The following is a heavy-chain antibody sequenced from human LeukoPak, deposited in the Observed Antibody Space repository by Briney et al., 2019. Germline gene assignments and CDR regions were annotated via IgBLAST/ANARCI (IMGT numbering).Heavy chain of an antibody. D-gene: IGHD6-19*01. V-gene: IGHV3-30*04. CDR3: ARDLSAVAGTALFDP. Sequence: GGSLRLSCAVSGFTFSTYAMQWVRQAPGKGLEWVAVIVYDGSSKYYADSVKGRFTISRDNSKSTLYLQMNSLKTEDTAVYYCARDLSAVAGTALFDPWGQGTLVTVSS. CDR1: GFTFSTYA. CDR2: IVYDGSSK. J-gene: IGHJ5*02.